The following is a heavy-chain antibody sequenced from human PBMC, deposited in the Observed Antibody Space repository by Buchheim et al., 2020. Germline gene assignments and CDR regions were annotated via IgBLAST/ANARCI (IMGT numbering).Heavy chain of an antibody. CDR1: GFSFSSYA. CDR3: VKGTLPYCSGGICYPLDY. CDR2: ISASGDST. J-gene: IGHJ4*02. Sequence: EVQLLDSGGGLVQPGGSLRLSCATSGFSFSSYAVSWVRQAPGKRLEWASSISASGDSTYHADSVKGRFTLSRDTSTNTVFLQMNSLRAEDTAVYYCVKGTLPYCSGGICYPLDYWGQGTL. D-gene: IGHD2-15*01. V-gene: IGHV3-23*01.